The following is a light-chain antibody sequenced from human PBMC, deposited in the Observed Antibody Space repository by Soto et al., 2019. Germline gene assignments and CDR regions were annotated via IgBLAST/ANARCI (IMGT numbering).Light chain of an antibody. J-gene: IGKJ1*01. CDR2: GTS. V-gene: IGKV3-20*01. Sequence: EIVLTQSPDTLSLSPGERATLSCRASQSVSRTYFTWYQHKPGQAPRLLIYGTSTRATGIPDRFSGSGSGTDFTLTISRLEPEDFAVYYCHQYTTSPPWTFGQGTKVEIK. CDR3: HQYTTSPPWT. CDR1: QSVSRTY.